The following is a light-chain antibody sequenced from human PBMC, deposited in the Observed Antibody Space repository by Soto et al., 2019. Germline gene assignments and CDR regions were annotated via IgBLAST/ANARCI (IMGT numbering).Light chain of an antibody. CDR3: QSYDISLSGSWV. CDR1: SSNIGAGFD. CDR2: GNS. J-gene: IGLJ3*02. V-gene: IGLV1-40*01. Sequence: QSVLTQPPSVSGAPGQRVTISCTVGSSNIGAGFDVHWYQHLPGTAPKLLIYGNSRRPSGVPDRFSASKSGTSASLAITGLQADDEGDYYCQSYDISLSGSWVFGGGTKVTVL.